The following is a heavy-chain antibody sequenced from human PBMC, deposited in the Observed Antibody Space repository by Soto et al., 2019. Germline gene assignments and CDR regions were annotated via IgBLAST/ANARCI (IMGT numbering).Heavy chain of an antibody. Sequence: QVQLVQSGAEVKKPGASVKVSCKASGYTFTGYYMHWVRQAPGQGLEWMGWINPNSGGTNYAQKFQGRVTMTRDTFISTAYMELSRLRSDDTAVYYCARDGSRAIRYFDWLIPSGARKFDYWGQGTLVTVSS. CDR1: GYTFTGYY. CDR2: INPNSGGT. J-gene: IGHJ4*02. CDR3: ARDGSRAIRYFDWLIPSGARKFDY. V-gene: IGHV1-2*02. D-gene: IGHD3-9*01.